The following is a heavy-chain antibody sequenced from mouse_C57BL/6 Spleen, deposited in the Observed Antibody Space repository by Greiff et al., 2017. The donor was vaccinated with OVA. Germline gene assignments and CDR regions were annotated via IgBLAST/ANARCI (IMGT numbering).Heavy chain of an antibody. CDR3: ASGGSSPSYAMDY. J-gene: IGHJ4*01. V-gene: IGHV1-61*01. CDR2: IYPSDSET. Sequence: QVQLKQPGAELVRPGSSVKLSCKASGYTFTSYWMDWVKQRPGQGLEWIGNIYPSDSETHYNQKFKDKATLTVDKSSSTAYMQLSSLTSEDSAVYYCASGGSSPSYAMDYWGQGTSVTVSS. D-gene: IGHD1-1*01. CDR1: GYTFTSYW.